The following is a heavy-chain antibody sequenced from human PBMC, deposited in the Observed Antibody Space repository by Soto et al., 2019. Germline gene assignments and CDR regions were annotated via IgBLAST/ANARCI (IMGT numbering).Heavy chain of an antibody. CDR2: IYYSGST. Sequence: PSETLSLTCTVSGGSISSSSYYWGWIRQPPGKGLEWIGSIYYSGSTYYNPSLKSRVTISVDTSKNQFSLKLSSVTAADTAVYYCARKVDRPYYYGSGSYRWFDPWGQGTLVTVSS. CDR3: ARKVDRPYYYGSGSYRWFDP. D-gene: IGHD3-10*01. V-gene: IGHV4-39*01. CDR1: GGSISSSSYY. J-gene: IGHJ5*02.